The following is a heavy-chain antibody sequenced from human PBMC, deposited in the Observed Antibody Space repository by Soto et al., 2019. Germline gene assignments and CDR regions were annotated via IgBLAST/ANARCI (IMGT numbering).Heavy chain of an antibody. J-gene: IGHJ3*02. CDR3: ARDCSGGSCQTPGSAFDI. Sequence: GASVKVSCKASGYTFTSYDINWVRQATGQGLEWMGWMNPNSGNTGYAQKFQGWVTMTRDTSISTAYMELSRLRSDDTAVYYCARDCSGGSCQTPGSAFDIWGQGTMVTVSS. CDR2: MNPNSGNT. V-gene: IGHV1-8*01. CDR1: GYTFTSYD. D-gene: IGHD2-15*01.